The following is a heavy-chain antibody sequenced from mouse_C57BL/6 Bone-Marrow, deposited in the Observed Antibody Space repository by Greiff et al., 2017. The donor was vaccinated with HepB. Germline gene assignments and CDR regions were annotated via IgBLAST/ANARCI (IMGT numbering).Heavy chain of an antibody. CDR1: GFTFSSYG. V-gene: IGHV5-6*01. CDR2: ISSGGSYT. J-gene: IGHJ2*01. CDR3: Y. Sequence: EVQVVESGGDLVKPGGSLKLSCAASGFTFSSYGMSWVRQTPDKRLEWVATISSGGSYTYYPDSVKGRFTISRDNAKNTLYLQMSSLKSEDTAMYLDYWGQGTTLTVSS.